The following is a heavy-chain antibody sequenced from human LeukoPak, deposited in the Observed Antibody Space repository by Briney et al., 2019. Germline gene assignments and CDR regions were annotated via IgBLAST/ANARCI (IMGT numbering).Heavy chain of an antibody. CDR1: GFTVSSNY. CDR3: VRDGAALGLI. Sequence: SGGSLRLSCAASGFTVSSNYMSWVRQAPGKGPEWVSYISSIGRTIKYVDSVKGRFTVSRDNAKSSLFLQMNSLRVEDTAVYYCVRDGAALGLIWGQGILVTVAS. J-gene: IGHJ4*02. D-gene: IGHD4/OR15-4a*01. V-gene: IGHV3-11*01. CDR2: ISSIGRTI.